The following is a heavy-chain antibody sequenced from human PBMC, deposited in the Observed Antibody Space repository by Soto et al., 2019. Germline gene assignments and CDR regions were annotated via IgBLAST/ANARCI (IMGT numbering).Heavy chain of an antibody. CDR1: GFTFSTYA. J-gene: IGHJ4*02. CDR2: ISGSGDST. D-gene: IGHD3-16*01. Sequence: EVQLLESGGRLVQPGGSLRLSCAASGFTFSTYAMSWVRQAPGKGLEWVSAISGSGDSTYYADSVKGRFTISRDNSRNTLYLQMTTLRAEDTAIYHCAKDHWGSYSGQGTLVTVSS. V-gene: IGHV3-23*01. CDR3: AKDHWGSY.